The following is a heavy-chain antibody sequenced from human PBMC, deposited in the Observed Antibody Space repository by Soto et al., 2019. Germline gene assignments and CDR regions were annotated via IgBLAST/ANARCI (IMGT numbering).Heavy chain of an antibody. V-gene: IGHV4-4*02. CDR1: GGSFTSNNC. J-gene: IGHJ4*02. CDR3: ASRDPGTSVDY. D-gene: IGHD1-7*01. CDR2: IYRTGSA. Sequence: SETLSLTCAVSGGSFTSNNCWTCVRQPPGQGLEWIGEIYRTGSANYNPSLKSRVTISLDKSENQFSLKVTSLTAADTAVYYCASRDPGTSVDYWGQGTLVTVSS.